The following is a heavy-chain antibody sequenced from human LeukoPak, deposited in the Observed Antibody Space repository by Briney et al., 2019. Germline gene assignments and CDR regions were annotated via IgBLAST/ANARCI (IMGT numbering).Heavy chain of an antibody. V-gene: IGHV4-34*01. CDR1: GGSFSGYY. J-gene: IGHJ6*02. Sequence: SETLSLTCTVYGGSFSGYYWSWIRQPPGKGLEWIGEINHSGSTNYNPSLKSRVTISVDTSKNQFSLKLSSVTAADTAVYYCATNQYSYGYYYYYVMDVWGQGTTVTVSS. CDR3: ATNQYSYGYYYYYVMDV. D-gene: IGHD5-18*01. CDR2: INHSGST.